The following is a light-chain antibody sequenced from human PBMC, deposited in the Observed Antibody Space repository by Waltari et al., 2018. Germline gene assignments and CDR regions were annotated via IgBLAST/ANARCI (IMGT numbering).Light chain of an antibody. J-gene: IGLJ2*01. V-gene: IGLV3-21*04. CDR2: YDS. CDR1: HIGSKS. CDR3: LVWHSTTDHHGV. Sequence: SYVVTQSPSVSVAPGETARITCGGDHIGSKSVHWYQQRPGQAPVLVISYDSGRPSGIPERFSGSNSGNTATLTISWVEADDEADYYCLVWHSTTDHHGVFGGGTKLTVL.